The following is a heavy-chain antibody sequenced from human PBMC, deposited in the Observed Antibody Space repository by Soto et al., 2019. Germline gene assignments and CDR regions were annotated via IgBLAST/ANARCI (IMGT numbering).Heavy chain of an antibody. CDR2: IKSKTDGGTT. D-gene: IGHD2-15*01. Sequence: PGGSLRLSCAASGFTFSNAWMSWVRQAPGKGLEWVGRIKSKTDGGTTDYAAPVKGRFTISRDDSKNTLYLQMNSLKTEDTAVYYCTTARMSTPYYDYWGQGTLVTVSS. CDR1: GFTFSNAW. CDR3: TTARMSTPYYDY. J-gene: IGHJ4*02. V-gene: IGHV3-15*01.